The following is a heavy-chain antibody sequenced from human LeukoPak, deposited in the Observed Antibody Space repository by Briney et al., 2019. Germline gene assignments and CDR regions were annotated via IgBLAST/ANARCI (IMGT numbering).Heavy chain of an antibody. Sequence: PSQTLSLTCTVSGGSISSGSYYWSWIRQPAGKGLEWIGRIYTSGSTNYNPSLKSRVTISVDTSKNQFSLKLSSVTAADTAVYYCARDTYYDFWSDRPYGMDVWGQGTTVTVSS. J-gene: IGHJ6*02. D-gene: IGHD3-3*01. CDR1: GGSISSGSYY. V-gene: IGHV4-61*02. CDR2: IYTSGST. CDR3: ARDTYYDFWSDRPYGMDV.